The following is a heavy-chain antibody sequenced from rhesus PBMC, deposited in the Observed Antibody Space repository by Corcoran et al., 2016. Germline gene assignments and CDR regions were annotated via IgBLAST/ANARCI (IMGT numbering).Heavy chain of an antibody. CDR1: GLTFSRYE. CDR2: ISESGVTT. CDR3: TREGQYSNYFDY. D-gene: IGHD4-23*01. J-gene: IGHJ4*01. Sequence: DVQLVESGGGLVKPGGSLRLSCVASGLTFSRYEMHWCRPDPGKGLEGVSVISESGVTTYYADSVKGRCTITRDNAKNSLVLQMNSLRAEDTAVYYCTREGQYSNYFDYWGQGVLVTVSS. V-gene: IGHV3-100*02.